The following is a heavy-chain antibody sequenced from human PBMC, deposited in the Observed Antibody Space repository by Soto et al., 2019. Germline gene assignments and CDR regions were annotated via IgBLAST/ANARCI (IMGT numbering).Heavy chain of an antibody. Sequence: GGSLRLSCAASGFTSSSYWMHWVRQAPGKGLVWVSRINSDGSSTGYADSVKGQFTISRDNAKNTLYLQMNSLRAEDTAVYYCARDIGYYDSSGYLGYWGQGTLVTVSS. V-gene: IGHV3-74*01. D-gene: IGHD3-22*01. CDR3: ARDIGYYDSSGYLGY. J-gene: IGHJ4*02. CDR1: GFTSSSYW. CDR2: INSDGSST.